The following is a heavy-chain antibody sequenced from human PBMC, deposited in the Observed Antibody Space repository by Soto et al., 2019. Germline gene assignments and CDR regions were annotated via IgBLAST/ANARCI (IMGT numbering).Heavy chain of an antibody. D-gene: IGHD6-13*01. V-gene: IGHV3-30-3*01. J-gene: IGHJ4*02. CDR1: GFTFSSYA. CDR2: ISYDGSNK. CDR3: ARDSQGIAAD. Sequence: PGGSLRLSCAASGFTFSSYAMHWVRQAPGKGLEWVAVISYDGSNKYYADSVKGRFTISRDNSKNTLYLQMNSLRAEDTAVYYCARDSQGIAADWGQGTLVTVSS.